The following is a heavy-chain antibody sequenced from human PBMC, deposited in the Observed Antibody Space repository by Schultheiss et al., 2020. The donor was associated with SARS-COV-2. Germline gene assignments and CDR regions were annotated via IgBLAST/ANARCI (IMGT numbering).Heavy chain of an antibody. Sequence: SETLSLTCAVYGGSFSGYYWSWIRQPPGKGLEWIGYIYYSGSTNYNPSLKSRVTISVDTSKNQFSLKLSSVTAADTAVYYCVNNGYYCLEYWGQGTLVTVSS. CDR1: GGSFSGYY. J-gene: IGHJ4*02. CDR2: IYYSGST. D-gene: IGHD3-3*01. CDR3: VNNGYYCLEY. V-gene: IGHV4-59*12.